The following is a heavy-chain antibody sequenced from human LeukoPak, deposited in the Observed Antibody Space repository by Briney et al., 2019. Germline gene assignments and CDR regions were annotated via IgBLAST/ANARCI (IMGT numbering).Heavy chain of an antibody. CDR1: GFTFSSYN. J-gene: IGHJ4*02. Sequence: PGGSLRLSCAASGFTFSSYNMNWVRQAPGKGLEWVSSSSTSRSYIYHADSVKGRFTISRDNAKNTLYLQMNSLRAEDTAVYYCARDRGSYLNYYFDYWGQGTLVTVSS. CDR3: ARDRGSYLNYYFDY. D-gene: IGHD1-26*01. CDR2: SSTSRSYI. V-gene: IGHV3-21*01.